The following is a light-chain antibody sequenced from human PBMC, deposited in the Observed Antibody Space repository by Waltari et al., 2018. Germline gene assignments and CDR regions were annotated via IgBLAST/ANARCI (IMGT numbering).Light chain of an antibody. CDR3: ASYTSSDSFVV. V-gene: IGLV2-14*03. J-gene: IGLJ2*01. Sequence: QSALTQPASVSGSPGQSITISCTGTSSDIGDYNFFSWYQHHPGEAPKLVIYDVTKRPSGISNRFSGSKSGNTASLTISGLQAEDEANYVCASYTSSDSFVVFGGGTKLTVL. CDR2: DVT. CDR1: SSDIGDYNF.